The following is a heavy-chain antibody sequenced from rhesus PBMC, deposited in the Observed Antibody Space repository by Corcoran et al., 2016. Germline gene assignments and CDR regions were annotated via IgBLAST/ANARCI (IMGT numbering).Heavy chain of an antibody. Sequence: QVQLQESGPGLVKPSETLSLTCAVSGGSISSGYYYWSWIRQPPGKGLEWIGYITDSWSTSYNPSLKSRVIISRDTTKNQFSLKLSSVTAADTAVYYCAREGFRIQQKYYYGLDSWGQGVVVTVSS. CDR1: GGSISSGYYY. CDR3: AREGFRIQQKYYYGLDS. CDR2: ITDSWST. J-gene: IGHJ6*01. V-gene: IGHV4-122*02. D-gene: IGHD4-23*01.